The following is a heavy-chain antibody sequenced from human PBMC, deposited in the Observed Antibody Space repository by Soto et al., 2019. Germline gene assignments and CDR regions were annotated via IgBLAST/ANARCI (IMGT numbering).Heavy chain of an antibody. CDR1: GGSITSSY. Sequence: KASETPSLTCTVSGGSITSSYWSWIRRPPGKGLEWIAYIYDTGISGYTPSTSYNPSLKGRVTMSVDTSKSQFSLKLTSVTAADTAVYYCARGEDAFFYYGLDVWGQGITVTVSS. CDR2: IYDTGISGYTPST. CDR3: ARGEDAFFYYGLDV. J-gene: IGHJ6*02. V-gene: IGHV4-59*01.